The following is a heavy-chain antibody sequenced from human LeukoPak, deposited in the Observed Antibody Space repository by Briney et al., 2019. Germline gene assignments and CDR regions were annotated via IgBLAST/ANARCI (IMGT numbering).Heavy chain of an antibody. V-gene: IGHV3-64*01. CDR1: GFTFSSYA. D-gene: IGHD1-1*01. J-gene: IGHJ4*02. Sequence: GGSLRLSCAASGFTFSSYAMHWVRQAPGKGLEYVSAISSNGGSTYYANSVEGRFTISRDNSKNTLYLQMNSLRAEDTAVYYCAKEGTGIHFDYWGQGTLVTVSS. CDR2: ISSNGGST. CDR3: AKEGTGIHFDY.